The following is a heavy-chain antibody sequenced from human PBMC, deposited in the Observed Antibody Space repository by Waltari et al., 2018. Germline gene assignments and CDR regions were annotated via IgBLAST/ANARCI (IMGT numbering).Heavy chain of an antibody. CDR1: GFTFSSYA. D-gene: IGHD2-2*01. CDR2: IRGSGGST. V-gene: IGHV3-23*01. J-gene: IGHJ4*02. CDR3: AKRVCSSTSRPGGYYFDY. Sequence: EVQLLESGGGLVQPGGSLRLSCAASGFTFSSYAMSWVRQAPGKGLEWVSAIRGSGGSTYYADSVKGRFTISRDNSKNTLYLQMNSLRAEDTAVYYCAKRVCSSTSRPGGYYFDYWGQGTLVTVSS.